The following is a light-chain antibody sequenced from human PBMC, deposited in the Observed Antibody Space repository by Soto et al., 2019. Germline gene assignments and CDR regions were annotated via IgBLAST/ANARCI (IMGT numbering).Light chain of an antibody. CDR2: DAY. CDR3: HQRHMWPIT. J-gene: IGKJ5*01. CDR1: QSFRGL. Sequence: EVVLTQSPVTLSLSPGERATLSCRASQSFRGLLAWYQQKPGQAPRLLIYDAYNRATGIPPRFSGSGSGTDLTLTISSLEPEDSAVYYCHQRHMWPITFGQGTRLEIK. V-gene: IGKV3-11*01.